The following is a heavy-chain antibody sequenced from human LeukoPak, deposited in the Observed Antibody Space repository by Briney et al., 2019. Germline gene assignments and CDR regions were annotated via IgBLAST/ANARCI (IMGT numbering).Heavy chain of an antibody. V-gene: IGHV3-30-3*01. CDR3: AFDI. D-gene: IGHD6-19*01. J-gene: IGHJ3*02. CDR1: GFTFSGYA. Sequence: GRSLRLSCAASGFTFSGYAMHWVRQAPGKGLEWVTVISFDGGTKYYADSVKGRFTISRDNSRNTLYYCVGAFESQWLGTAHHAFDIWGQGTMVTVSS. CDR2: ISFDGGTK.